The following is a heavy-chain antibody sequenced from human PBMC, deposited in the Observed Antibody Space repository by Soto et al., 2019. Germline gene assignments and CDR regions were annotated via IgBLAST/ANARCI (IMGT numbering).Heavy chain of an antibody. CDR1: GYTFTSYE. J-gene: IGHJ4*02. V-gene: IGHV1-8*01. Sequence: QVQLVQSGAEVKKPGASVKVSCKASGYTFTSYEINWLRQATGQGLEWMGWMNPNSGDTGYAQKFQGRVTMTRNTSISTAYMELSSLRSEDTAVYYCARGELLWFGELLRWGQGTLVTVSS. CDR3: ARGELLWFGELLR. D-gene: IGHD3-10*01. CDR2: MNPNSGDT.